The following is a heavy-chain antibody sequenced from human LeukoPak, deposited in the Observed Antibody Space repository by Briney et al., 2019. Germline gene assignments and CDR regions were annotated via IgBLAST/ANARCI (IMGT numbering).Heavy chain of an antibody. D-gene: IGHD2-2*01. J-gene: IGHJ4*02. V-gene: IGHV3-23*01. CDR2: ISGSGGST. CDR1: GFTFSSYA. Sequence: PGGSLRLSCAASGFTFSSYAMSWVRQAPGKGLEWVSAISGSGGSTYYADSVKGRFTISRDNSKNTLYLQMNSLRAEDTAVYYCAKIRGYCSSTSCPVPRGYFDYWGQGTLVTVSS. CDR3: AKIRGYCSSTSCPVPRGYFDY.